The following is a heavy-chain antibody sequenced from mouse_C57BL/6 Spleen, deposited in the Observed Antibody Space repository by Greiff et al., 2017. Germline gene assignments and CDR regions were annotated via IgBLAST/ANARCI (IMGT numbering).Heavy chain of an antibody. Sequence: VMLVESGAELVKPGASVKISCKASGYAFSSYWMNWVKQRPGKGLEWIGQIYPGDGDTNYNGKFKGKATLTADKSSSTAYMQLSSLTSEDSAVYFCAKGTGSWYFDVWGTGTTVTVSS. D-gene: IGHD4-1*01. CDR1: GYAFSSYW. V-gene: IGHV1-80*01. CDR3: AKGTGSWYFDV. J-gene: IGHJ1*03. CDR2: IYPGDGDT.